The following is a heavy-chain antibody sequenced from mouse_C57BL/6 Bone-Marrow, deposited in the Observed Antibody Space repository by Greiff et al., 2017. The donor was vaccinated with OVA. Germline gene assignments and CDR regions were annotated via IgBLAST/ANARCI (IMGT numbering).Heavy chain of an antibody. Sequence: VHVKQSGAELVRPGASVKLSCTASGFNIKDDYMHWVKQRPEQGLEWIGWIDPENGDTEYASKFQGKATITADTSSNTAYLQLSSLTSEDTAVYYCTIDSSGYWFAYWGQGTLVTVSA. CDR1: GFNIKDDY. D-gene: IGHD3-2*02. CDR3: TIDSSGYWFAY. V-gene: IGHV14-4*01. J-gene: IGHJ3*01. CDR2: IDPENGDT.